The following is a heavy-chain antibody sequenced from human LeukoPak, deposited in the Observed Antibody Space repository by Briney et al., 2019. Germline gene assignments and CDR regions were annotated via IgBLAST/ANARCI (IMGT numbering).Heavy chain of an antibody. J-gene: IGHJ5*02. CDR3: ARDRDTEYNHDRGSYWFDP. V-gene: IGHV1-46*01. D-gene: IGHD1-1*01. Sequence: ASVKVSCKASGYSFTSYYMHWVRQVPGQGLEWMGIINPSGGSTTYDQKFQGRVTITADKSTSTAYMELSSLRSEDTAVYYCARDRDTEYNHDRGSYWFDPWGQGTLVTVSS. CDR1: GYSFTSYY. CDR2: INPSGGST.